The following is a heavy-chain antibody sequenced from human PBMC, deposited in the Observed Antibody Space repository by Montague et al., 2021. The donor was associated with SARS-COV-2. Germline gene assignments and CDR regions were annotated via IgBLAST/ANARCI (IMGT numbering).Heavy chain of an antibody. CDR2: IYSSGST. J-gene: IGHJ6*02. CDR1: GGSISGYY. CDR3: ARDSLVASYYYYGVDV. D-gene: IGHD2-2*01. V-gene: IGHV4-59*13. Sequence: SETLSLTCTVSGGSISGYYWNWIRQPPGEGLEWIGYIYSSGSTNYNPSLKSRVTMSVDTSKNQLSLNLSSVTAADTAVYYCARDSLVASYYYYGVDVWGQGTTVTVAS.